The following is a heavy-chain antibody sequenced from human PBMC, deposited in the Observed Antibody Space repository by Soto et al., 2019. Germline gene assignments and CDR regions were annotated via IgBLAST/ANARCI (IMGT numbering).Heavy chain of an antibody. Sequence: QVQLVESGGGVVQPGRSLRLSCAASGFTFSSYGMHWVRQAPGKGLEWVAVIWYDGSNKYYADSVKGRFTISRDNSKNTLYLQMNSLRAEDTAVYYCARGERYFDWLSPFDYWGQGTLVTVSS. D-gene: IGHD3-9*01. J-gene: IGHJ4*02. CDR2: IWYDGSNK. CDR3: ARGERYFDWLSPFDY. V-gene: IGHV3-33*01. CDR1: GFTFSSYG.